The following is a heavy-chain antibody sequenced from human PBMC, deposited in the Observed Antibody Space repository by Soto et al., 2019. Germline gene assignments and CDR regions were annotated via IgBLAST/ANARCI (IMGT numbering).Heavy chain of an antibody. Sequence: PGGSLRLSCAASGFTFSSDAMSWVRQAPGKGLEWVSAISGSGGSTYYADSVKGRFTISRDNSKNTLYLQMNSLRAEDTAVYYSAKCPRVIARRIGDLRDYYYYGTDVWGQGTRVPGSS. CDR1: GFTFSSDA. V-gene: IGHV3-23*01. D-gene: IGHD2-21*02. CDR2: ISGSGGST. J-gene: IGHJ6*02. CDR3: AKCPRVIARRIGDLRDYYYYGTDV.